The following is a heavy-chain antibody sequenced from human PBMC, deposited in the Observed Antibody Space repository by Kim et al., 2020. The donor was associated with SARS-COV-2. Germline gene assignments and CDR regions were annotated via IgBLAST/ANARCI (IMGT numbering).Heavy chain of an antibody. J-gene: IGHJ4*02. D-gene: IGHD3-3*01. CDR3: ARVIYDFWSGYSTLGGGFDY. Sequence: RITISRDNAKNTLYLQMNSLRAEDTAVYYCARVIYDFWSGYSTLGGGFDYWGQGTLVTVSS. V-gene: IGHV3-74*01.